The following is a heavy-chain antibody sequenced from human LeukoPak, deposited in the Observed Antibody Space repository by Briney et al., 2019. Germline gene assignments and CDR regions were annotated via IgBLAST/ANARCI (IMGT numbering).Heavy chain of an antibody. CDR3: ARVVTEQQLVDAFDI. Sequence: SETLSLTCTVSGGSISSSSYYWGWIRQPPGKGLEWIGSIYYSGSTNYNPSLKSRVTISVDTSKNQFSLKLSSVTAADTAVYYCARVVTEQQLVDAFDIWGQGTMVTVSS. D-gene: IGHD6-13*01. J-gene: IGHJ3*02. CDR2: IYYSGST. V-gene: IGHV4-39*07. CDR1: GGSISSSSYY.